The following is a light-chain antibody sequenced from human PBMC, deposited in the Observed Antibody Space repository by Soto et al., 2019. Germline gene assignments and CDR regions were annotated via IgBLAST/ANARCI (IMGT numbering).Light chain of an antibody. CDR2: GAS. J-gene: IGKJ5*01. V-gene: IGKV3-15*01. CDR1: QSVRSS. CDR3: QQYNNWPPIT. Sequence: ELVKTQSPATLSVSPGARAPRSGKARQSVRSSLAWYQQKPAQAPRPLIVGASTRATGTPARFSGSGSGTEFTLTISSLQSEDFAVNYCQQYNNWPPITVGQGTRREIK.